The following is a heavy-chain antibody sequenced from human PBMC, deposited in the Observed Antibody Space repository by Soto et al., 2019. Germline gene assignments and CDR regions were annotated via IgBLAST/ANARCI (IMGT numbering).Heavy chain of an antibody. CDR2: FYSSGGT. Sequence: PGGSLRLSCTASGFNVNNNHMSWVRQAPGKGLEWVSVFYSSGGTYYADSVRGRFTISRDNVQNTVYLQMNSLGAEDTAVYYCVKEQTTYYFDNWGQGEMVTVSS. J-gene: IGHJ3*02. D-gene: IGHD3-10*01. CDR3: VKEQTTYYFDN. V-gene: IGHV3-53*01. CDR1: GFNVNNNH.